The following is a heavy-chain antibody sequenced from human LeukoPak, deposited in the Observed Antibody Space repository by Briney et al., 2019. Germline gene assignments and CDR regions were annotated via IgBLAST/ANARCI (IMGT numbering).Heavy chain of an antibody. D-gene: IGHD3-10*01. Sequence: GGSLRLSCAASGFTFGNYAMHWVRQAPGKGLEWVGDISYEGSNKYYADSVKGRFTISRDNSKNTLYLQMNSLRTEDTAVYYCAKDTYDFGSGTYPPDYWGQGTLVTVSS. CDR1: GFTFGNYA. CDR3: AKDTYDFGSGTYPPDY. V-gene: IGHV3-30*18. J-gene: IGHJ4*02. CDR2: ISYEGSNK.